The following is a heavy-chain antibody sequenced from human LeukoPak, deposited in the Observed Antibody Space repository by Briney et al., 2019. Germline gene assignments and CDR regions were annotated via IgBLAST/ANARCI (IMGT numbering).Heavy chain of an antibody. CDR2: IRYDGSNN. V-gene: IGHV3-30*02. Sequence: GGSLRLSYAASGFTFSNYGMHWVRQAPGKGLEWVAFIRYDGSNNYYADSVKGRFTISRDNSKNTLYLQMNSLRAEDTAVYYCAKDALAVADYWGQGTLVTVSS. D-gene: IGHD6-19*01. CDR3: AKDALAVADY. CDR1: GFTFSNYG. J-gene: IGHJ4*02.